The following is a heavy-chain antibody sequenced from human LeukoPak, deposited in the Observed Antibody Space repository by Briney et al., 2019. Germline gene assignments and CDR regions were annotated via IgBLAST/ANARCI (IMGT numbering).Heavy chain of an antibody. CDR3: ARDLNLGTSDSY. CDR1: GFTFRSYG. D-gene: IGHD3/OR15-3a*01. Sequence: GGSLRLSCAASGFTFRSYGIHWVRQAPGKGLEWVAMISFDGTNKHHADSVKGRFTISRDNSKDTLSLEMNNLRPEDTAVYYCARDLNLGTSDSYWGQGTLVTVSS. CDR2: ISFDGTNK. J-gene: IGHJ4*02. V-gene: IGHV3-30*03.